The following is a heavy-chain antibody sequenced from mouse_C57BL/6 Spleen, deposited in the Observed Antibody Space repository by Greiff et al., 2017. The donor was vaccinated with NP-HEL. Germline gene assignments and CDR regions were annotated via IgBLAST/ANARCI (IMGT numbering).Heavy chain of an antibody. CDR2: IDPEDGDT. CDR3: TKTLYFEGYFDV. V-gene: IGHV14-1*01. J-gene: IGHJ1*03. CDR1: GFNIKDYY. Sequence: VQLQQSGAELVRPGASVKLSCTASGFNIKDYYMHWVKQRPEQGLEWIGRIDPEDGDTEYAPQFQGKATMTADTSSNTAYLQLSSLTSEDTAVYYCTKTLYFEGYFDVWGTGTTVTVSS. D-gene: IGHD2-3*01.